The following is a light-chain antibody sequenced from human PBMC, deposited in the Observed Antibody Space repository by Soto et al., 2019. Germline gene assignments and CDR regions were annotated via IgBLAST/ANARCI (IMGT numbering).Light chain of an antibody. J-gene: IGLJ3*02. V-gene: IGLV2-14*01. CDR3: SSYTITSIWV. CDR1: SSDVGVYNY. Sequence: QSVLTQPASVSGSPGQSITISCTGTSSDVGVYNYVSWYQQHPGKAPKLMIYEVSNRPSGVSNRFSGSKSGNTASLTISGLQAEDEADYYCSSYTITSIWVFGGGTKVTVL. CDR2: EVS.